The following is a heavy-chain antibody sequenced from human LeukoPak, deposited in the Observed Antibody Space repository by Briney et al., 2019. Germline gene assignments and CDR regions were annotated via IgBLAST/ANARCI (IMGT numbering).Heavy chain of an antibody. CDR1: GFTFSSYA. CDR2: ISGSGGST. J-gene: IGHJ5*02. CDR3: AKAGIAVAGTA. V-gene: IGHV3-23*01. D-gene: IGHD6-19*01. Sequence: GGSLRLSCAASGFTFSSYAMSWVPEAPGKGLEWVSAISGSGGSTYYADSVKGRFTISRDNSKNTLHLQMNSLRAEDTAVYYCAKAGIAVAGTAWGQGTLVTVSS.